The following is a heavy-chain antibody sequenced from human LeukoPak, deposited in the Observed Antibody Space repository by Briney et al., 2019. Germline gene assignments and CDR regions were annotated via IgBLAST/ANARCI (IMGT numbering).Heavy chain of an antibody. V-gene: IGHV1-18*01. J-gene: IGHJ6*02. D-gene: IGHD2-2*01. CDR1: GYTFTSYG. CDR3: ARVWVRDCSSTSCYLAHYYYYYGMDV. CDR2: ISAHNGNT. Sequence: ASVKVSCKASGYTFTSYGISWVRQAPGQGLEWMGWISAHNGNTNYAQKLQGRVTMTTDTSTSTAYMELRSLRSDDTAVYYCARVWVRDCSSTSCYLAHYYYYYGMDVWGQGTTLTVSS.